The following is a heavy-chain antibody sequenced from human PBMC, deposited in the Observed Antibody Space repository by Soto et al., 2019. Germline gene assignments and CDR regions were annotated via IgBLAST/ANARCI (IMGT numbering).Heavy chain of an antibody. V-gene: IGHV3-23*01. CDR2: ISGSGGTT. D-gene: IGHD3-3*01. CDR1: GFTFENYA. Sequence: EVQLLESGGAPVQSGGSVRLSCVASGFTFENYAMSWVRQAPGKGLEWVSAISGSGGTTYYSDSVKGRFTISRDNSKNTVYLQMNDLRVEDAAEYFCAKDSWAIFGVPAGEYYAMDVWGQGTTVTVSS. CDR3: AKDSWAIFGVPAGEYYAMDV. J-gene: IGHJ6*02.